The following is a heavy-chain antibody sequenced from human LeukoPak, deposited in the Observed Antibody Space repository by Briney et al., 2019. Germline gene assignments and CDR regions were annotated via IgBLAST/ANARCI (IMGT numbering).Heavy chain of an antibody. J-gene: IGHJ4*02. CDR1: GFTFSNYS. D-gene: IGHD4-11*01. CDR3: ARGTLQYFDY. V-gene: IGHV3-21*01. Sequence: GGSLRLSCAASGFTFSNYSMNRVRQAPGKGLEWVSSISSSSRYIHYADSVKGRFTISRDNAKNSLYLQMNSLRAEDTAVYYCARGTLQYFDYWGQGTLVTVSS. CDR2: ISSSSRYI.